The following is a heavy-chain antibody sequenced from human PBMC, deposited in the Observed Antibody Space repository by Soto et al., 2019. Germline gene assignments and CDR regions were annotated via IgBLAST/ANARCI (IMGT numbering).Heavy chain of an antibody. CDR2: IIPIFGTA. D-gene: IGHD2-15*01. CDR3: ARDQGYCSGGSCSNWFDP. J-gene: IGHJ5*02. V-gene: IGHV1-69*13. CDR1: GGTFSSYA. Sequence: SVKVSCKASGGTFSSYAISWVRQAPGQGLEWMGGIIPIFGTANYAQKFQGRVTITADESTSTAYMELSSLRSEDTAVYYCARDQGYCSGGSCSNWFDPWGQGTLVTVSS.